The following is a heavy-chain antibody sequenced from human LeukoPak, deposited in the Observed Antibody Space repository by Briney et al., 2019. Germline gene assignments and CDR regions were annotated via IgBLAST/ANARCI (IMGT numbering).Heavy chain of an antibody. V-gene: IGHV4-59*01. Sequence: SQTLSLTCTVSGGSISSYYRSWIRQPPGKGLEWIGYIYYSGSTNYNPSLKSRVTISVDTSKNQFSLKLSSVTAADTAVYYCASYGPSWSYRGFDYWGQGTLVTVSS. CDR2: IYYSGST. CDR1: GGSISSYY. D-gene: IGHD4/OR15-4a*01. CDR3: ASYGPSWSYRGFDY. J-gene: IGHJ4*02.